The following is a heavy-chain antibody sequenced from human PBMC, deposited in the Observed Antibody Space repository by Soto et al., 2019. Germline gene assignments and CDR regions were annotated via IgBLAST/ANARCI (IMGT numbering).Heavy chain of an antibody. CDR3: ARGTYASGTSY. J-gene: IGHJ4*02. V-gene: IGHV3-48*01. Sequence: GGSLRLSCAASGFTFSSYAMNWVRQAPGKGLEWLSFITGSGATTYYADSVKGRFTISRDNAKNSLYLQMNSLRAEDTAVYYCARGTYASGTSYWGQGTLVTVSS. CDR2: ITGSGATT. D-gene: IGHD3-10*01. CDR1: GFTFSSYA.